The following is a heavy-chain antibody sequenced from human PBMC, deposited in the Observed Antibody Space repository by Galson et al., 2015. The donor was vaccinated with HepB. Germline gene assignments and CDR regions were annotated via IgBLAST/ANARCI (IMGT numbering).Heavy chain of an antibody. CDR1: GFTVTINY. CDR2: IYNDGST. V-gene: IGHV3-66*02. Sequence: SLRLSCAASGFTVTINYMGWVRQAPGKGLEWVSVIYNDGSTYYADSVKGRFTISRDNSKNTLYLQLNSVRAEDTAVYYCARDQGDDYVNYYYYHGMDVWGQGTTVTVSS. D-gene: IGHD4-17*01. CDR3: ARDQGDDYVNYYYYHGMDV. J-gene: IGHJ6*02.